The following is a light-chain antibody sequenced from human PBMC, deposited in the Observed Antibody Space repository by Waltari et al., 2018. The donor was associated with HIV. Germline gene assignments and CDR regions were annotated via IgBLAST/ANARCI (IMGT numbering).Light chain of an antibody. CDR2: EVN. CDR3: SSYTSSNTVV. J-gene: IGLJ2*01. CDR1: SSDVGGYNY. Sequence: QSALTQPASVSGSPGQSITISCTGTSSDVGGYNYVSWYQQHPGKAHKLMIYEVNNRPSGVSNRFSGSKSGNTASLTISGLQAEDEADYYCSSYTSSNTVVFGGGTSLTVL. V-gene: IGLV2-14*01.